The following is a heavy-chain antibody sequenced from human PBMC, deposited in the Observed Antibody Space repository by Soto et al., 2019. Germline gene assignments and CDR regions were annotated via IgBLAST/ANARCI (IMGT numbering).Heavy chain of an antibody. Sequence: GASVKVSCKASGGTISGYTISWVRQAPGQGLEWMGRIIPILGIVNYAQKFQGRVTISADKSTSTAYMELSSLRSEDTAVYYCARTIYTYGPGEEWYFDLWGRGTLVTVSS. V-gene: IGHV1-69*02. CDR1: GGTISGYT. D-gene: IGHD5-18*01. J-gene: IGHJ2*01. CDR2: IIPILGIV. CDR3: ARTIYTYGPGEEWYFDL.